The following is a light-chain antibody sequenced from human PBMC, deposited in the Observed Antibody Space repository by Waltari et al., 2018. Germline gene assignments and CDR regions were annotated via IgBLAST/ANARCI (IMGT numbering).Light chain of an antibody. Sequence: VLTQSPGTLSLSPGERATLSCRANASVSSSYLAWYQHKPGQAPRLLIYGASSRAAGIPERFRGSGSGTDFTLTISRLEPEDFAVYYCHRYGRSYTFGQGTKLEIK. V-gene: IGKV3-20*01. J-gene: IGKJ2*01. CDR2: GAS. CDR3: HRYGRSYT. CDR1: ASVSSSY.